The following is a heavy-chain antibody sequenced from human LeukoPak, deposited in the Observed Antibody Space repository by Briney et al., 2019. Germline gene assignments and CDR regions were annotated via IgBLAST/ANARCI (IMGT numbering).Heavy chain of an antibody. V-gene: IGHV3-53*01. Sequence: PGGSLRLSCAASGFIFSSYAMHWVRQAPGKGLEWVSVIYNNGNTHYADSVKGRFTISRDNAKNTLYLQMNSLRAEDTAVYYCARVGGDQVGYWGQGTLVTVSS. D-gene: IGHD4-17*01. J-gene: IGHJ4*02. CDR3: ARVGGDQVGY. CDR1: GFIFSSYA. CDR2: IYNNGNT.